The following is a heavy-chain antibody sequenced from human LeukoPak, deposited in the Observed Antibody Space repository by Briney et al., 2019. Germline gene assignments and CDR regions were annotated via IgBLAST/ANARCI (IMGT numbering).Heavy chain of an antibody. V-gene: IGHV3-23*01. J-gene: IGHJ5*02. CDR3: AKSSREGSSWYGVYNWFDP. D-gene: IGHD6-13*01. Sequence: PGGSLRLSCAAYGFTFSSYAMSWVRQAPGQGLEWVSAIGGSGGSTYYADSVKGRFTISRDNSKNTLYLQMNSLRAEDTAVYYCAKSSREGSSWYGVYNWFDPWGQGTLVTVSS. CDR2: IGGSGGST. CDR1: GFTFSSYA.